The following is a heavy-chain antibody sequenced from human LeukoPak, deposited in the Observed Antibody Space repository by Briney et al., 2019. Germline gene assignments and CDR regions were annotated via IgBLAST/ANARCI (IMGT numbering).Heavy chain of an antibody. CDR1: GFTFGDYA. D-gene: IGHD1-1*01. CDR3: TRDRGAYNLYDY. V-gene: IGHV3-49*03. CDR2: IRSKAYGETA. J-gene: IGHJ4*02. Sequence: GGSLRLSCTASGFTFGDYAMSWIRQAPGKGLEWVSFIRSKAYGETADYAASVKGRFAISRDDSKAIAYLQMNSLKTEDTAVYHCTRDRGAYNLYDYWGQGTLVTVSS.